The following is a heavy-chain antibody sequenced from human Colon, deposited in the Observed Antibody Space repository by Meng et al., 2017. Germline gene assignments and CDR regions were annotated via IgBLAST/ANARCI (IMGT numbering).Heavy chain of an antibody. J-gene: IGHJ4*02. CDR2: IHYSGSR. CDR1: GCSVSSASYY. D-gene: IGHD3-10*01. Sequence: VQLQGAGPGLVRPSETLSLTCNVSGCSVSSASYYWSWIRQPPGKGLEWIGLIHYSGSRNYNPSLKSRVTMSVDTSKNQVSLRLTSVTAADTAVYYCARFYGSGTFEVHDYWGQGTLVTVSS. V-gene: IGHV4-61*01. CDR3: ARFYGSGTFEVHDY.